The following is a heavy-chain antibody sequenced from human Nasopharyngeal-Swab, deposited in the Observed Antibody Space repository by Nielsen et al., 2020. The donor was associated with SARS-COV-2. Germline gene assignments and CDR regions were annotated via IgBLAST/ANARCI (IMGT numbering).Heavy chain of an antibody. CDR1: GFTFSSYW. J-gene: IGHJ3*02. CDR3: AREAPIGYCSSTSCYTGNAFDI. Sequence: GESLKISCAASGFTFSSYWMSWVRQAPGKGLEWVANIKQDGSEKYYVDSVKGRLTISRDNAKNSLYLQMNSLRAEDTAVYYCAREAPIGYCSSTSCYTGNAFDIWGQGTMVTVSS. V-gene: IGHV3-7*01. D-gene: IGHD2-2*02. CDR2: IKQDGSEK.